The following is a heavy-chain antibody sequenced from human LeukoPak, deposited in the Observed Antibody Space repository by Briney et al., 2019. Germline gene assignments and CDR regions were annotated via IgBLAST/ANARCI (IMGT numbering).Heavy chain of an antibody. Sequence: GESLKISCKGFGYSFTTSWISWVRQMPGKGLEWMGRIDPGDSYTNYSPSFQGHVTISADKSISTAYLQWSSLKASDTAMYYCARLRGSETFDYWGQGTLVTVSS. V-gene: IGHV5-10-1*01. CDR2: IDPGDSYT. J-gene: IGHJ4*02. CDR3: ARLRGSETFDY. CDR1: GYSFTTSW. D-gene: IGHD3-10*01.